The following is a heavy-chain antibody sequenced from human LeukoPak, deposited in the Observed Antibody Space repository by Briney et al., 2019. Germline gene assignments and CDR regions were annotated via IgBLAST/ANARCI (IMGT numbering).Heavy chain of an antibody. J-gene: IGHJ4*02. V-gene: IGHV1-18*01. CDR1: GYTFTSYG. CDR2: ISAYNGNT. D-gene: IGHD2/OR15-2a*01. Sequence: ASVKVSCKASGYTFTSYGISWVRQAPGQGLEWMGWISAYNGNTNSAEKLQGRITMTTDTSTNTAYMELRSLRSDDTAIYYCARDSFSVSPDYWGQGTLVTVSS. CDR3: ARDSFSVSPDY.